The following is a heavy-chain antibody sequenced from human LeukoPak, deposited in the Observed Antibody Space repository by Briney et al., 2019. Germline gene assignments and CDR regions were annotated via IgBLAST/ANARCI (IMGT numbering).Heavy chain of an antibody. D-gene: IGHD1-14*01. J-gene: IGHJ3*02. CDR2: ISYDGSNK. CDR1: GFTFSSYA. V-gene: IGHV3-30-3*01. CDR3: ASENPTGAFDI. Sequence: PGRSLRLSCAASGFTFSSYAMHWVRQAPGMGLEWVAVISYDGSNKYYADSVKGRFTISRDNSKNTLYLQMNSLRAEDTAVYYCASENPTGAFDIWGQGTMVTVSS.